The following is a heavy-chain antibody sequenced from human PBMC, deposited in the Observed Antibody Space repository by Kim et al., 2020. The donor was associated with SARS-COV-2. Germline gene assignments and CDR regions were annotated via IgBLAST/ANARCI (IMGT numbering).Heavy chain of an antibody. CDR2: ISYDGSNK. V-gene: IGHV3-30*18. Sequence: GGSLRLSCAASGFTFSSYGMHWVRQAPGKGLEWVAVISYDGSNKYYADSVKGRFTISRDNSKNTLYLQMNSLRAEDTAVYYCANGALAPKQQLGEIDIWGQGTMVTVSS. CDR3: ANGALAPKQQLGEIDI. CDR1: GFTFSSYG. J-gene: IGHJ3*02. D-gene: IGHD6-13*01.